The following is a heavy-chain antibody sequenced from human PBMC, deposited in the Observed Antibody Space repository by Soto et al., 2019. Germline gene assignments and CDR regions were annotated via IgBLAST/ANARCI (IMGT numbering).Heavy chain of an antibody. Sequence: ASETLSLTCTVSGGSISSGVYYWSWIRQHPGKGLEWIGYIYYSGSTYYNPSLKSRVTISVDTSKNQFSLKLSSVTAADTAVYYCARTTRLGGAFDIWGQGTMVTVSS. D-gene: IGHD2-15*01. CDR1: GGSISSGVYY. V-gene: IGHV4-31*03. J-gene: IGHJ3*02. CDR2: IYYSGST. CDR3: ARTTRLGGAFDI.